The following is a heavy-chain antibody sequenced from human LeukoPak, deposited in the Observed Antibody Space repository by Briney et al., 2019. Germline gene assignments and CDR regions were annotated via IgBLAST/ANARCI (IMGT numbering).Heavy chain of an antibody. CDR1: GFTFSHYG. D-gene: IGHD3-22*01. Sequence: SGGSLRLSCAASGFTFSHYGMHWVRQAPGKRLEWVAVISYDGSNKYYADSVKGRFTISRDNSKNTLYLQMNSLRAEDTAVYYCAREMAHYFDSSGYSFWGQGTLVTVSS. CDR3: AREMAHYFDSSGYSF. CDR2: ISYDGSNK. V-gene: IGHV3-30*03. J-gene: IGHJ4*02.